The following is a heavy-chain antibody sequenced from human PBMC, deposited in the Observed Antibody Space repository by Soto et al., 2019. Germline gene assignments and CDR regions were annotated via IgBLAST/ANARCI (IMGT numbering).Heavy chain of an antibody. D-gene: IGHD2-15*01. V-gene: IGHV1-46*01. J-gene: IGHJ4*02. CDR2: INPSGGST. Sequence: GASVKVSCKASGYTFTSYYMHWVRQAPGQGLEWMGIINPSGGSTSYAQKFQGRVTMTRDTSTSRVYMELSSLRSEDTAVYYCATLGSGNFDCWGQGTLVTVSS. CDR1: GYTFTSYY. CDR3: ATLGSGNFDC.